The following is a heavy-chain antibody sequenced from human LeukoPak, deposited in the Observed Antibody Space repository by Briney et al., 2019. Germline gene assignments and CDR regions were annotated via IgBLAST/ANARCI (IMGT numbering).Heavy chain of an antibody. D-gene: IGHD4-17*01. V-gene: IGHV4-38-2*02. CDR3: ARDSGPYDYGDYEAPFYYYYYGMDV. CDR1: GYSISSGYY. CDR2: IYHSGST. Sequence: SETLSPTCTVSGYSISSGYYWGWIRQPPGKGLEWIGSIYHSGSTYYNPSLKSRVTISVDTSKNQFSLKLSSVTAAVTAVYYCARDSGPYDYGDYEAPFYYYYYGMDVWGQGTTVTVSS. J-gene: IGHJ6*02.